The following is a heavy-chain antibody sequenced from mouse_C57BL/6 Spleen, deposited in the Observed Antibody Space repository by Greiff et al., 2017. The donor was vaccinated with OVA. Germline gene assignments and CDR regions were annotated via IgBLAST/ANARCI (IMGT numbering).Heavy chain of an antibody. CDR2: IWSDGST. CDR1: GFSLTSYG. Sequence: VQLVESGPGLVAPSQSLSITCTASGFSLTSYGVHWVRQPPGKGLEWLVVIWSDGSTTYNSALKSRLSISKDNSKSQVFLKMNSLQTDDTAVYDCARRPGSSYAMDYWGQGTSVTVSS. CDR3: ARRPGSSYAMDY. J-gene: IGHJ4*01. V-gene: IGHV2-6*03. D-gene: IGHD1-1*01.